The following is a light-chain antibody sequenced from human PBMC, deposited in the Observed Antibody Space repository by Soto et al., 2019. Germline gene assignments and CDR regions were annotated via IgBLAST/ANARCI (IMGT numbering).Light chain of an antibody. CDR1: QGISTY. V-gene: IGKV1-39*01. CDR3: QQSYSTTWT. J-gene: IGKJ1*01. Sequence: DIQMTQSPSSLSASVGDRVTITCRASQGISTYLNWYQQKPGKAPKLLIYDASSLQSGVPSRFSGSESETDFTLTISSLQPEDFANYSCQQSYSTTWTFGQGTKVDIK. CDR2: DAS.